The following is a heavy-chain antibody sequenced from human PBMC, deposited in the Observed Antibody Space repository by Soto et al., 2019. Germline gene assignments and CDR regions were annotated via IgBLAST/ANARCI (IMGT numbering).Heavy chain of an antibody. CDR3: ASGREEPIDAFDI. Sequence: SETLSLTCTVYGGSISSYYWSWIRQPPGKGLEWIGYIYYSGSTNYNPSLKSRVTISVDTSKNQFSLKLSSVTAADAAVYYCASGREEPIDAFDIWGQGTMITVSS. CDR1: GGSISSYY. J-gene: IGHJ3*02. CDR2: IYYSGST. V-gene: IGHV4-59*01. D-gene: IGHD1-26*01.